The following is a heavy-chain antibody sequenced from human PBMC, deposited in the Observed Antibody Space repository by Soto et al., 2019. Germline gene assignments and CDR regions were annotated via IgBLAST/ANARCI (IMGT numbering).Heavy chain of an antibody. CDR2: ISAYNGNT. CDR1: GYTFTSYG. V-gene: IGHV1-18*01. Sequence: QVQLVQSGAEVKKPGASVKVSCTASGYTFTSYGISWVRQAPGQGLEWMGWISAYNGNTNYAQKLQGRVTMTTDTSTSTAYMELRSLRSDDTAVYYCARDSDEGGYYYYYYMDVWGKGTTVTVSS. J-gene: IGHJ6*03. CDR3: ARDSDEGGYYYYYYMDV.